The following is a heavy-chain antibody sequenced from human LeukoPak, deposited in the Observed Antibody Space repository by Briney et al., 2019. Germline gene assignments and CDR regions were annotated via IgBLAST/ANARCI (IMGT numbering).Heavy chain of an antibody. Sequence: GGSLRLSCAASGFTFSSYAMSWVRQAPGKGLEWVSAVSGNGGSTFYADSVKGRFTISRDNSENTLSLQMNSLRAEDTAVYYCARDPGREFSGSWSFDLWGQGTLVTVSS. CDR2: VSGNGGST. V-gene: IGHV3-23*01. J-gene: IGHJ4*02. CDR1: GFTFSSYA. D-gene: IGHD6-13*01. CDR3: ARDPGREFSGSWSFDL.